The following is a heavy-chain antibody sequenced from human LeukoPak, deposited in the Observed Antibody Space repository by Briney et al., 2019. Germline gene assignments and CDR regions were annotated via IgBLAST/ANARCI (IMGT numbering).Heavy chain of an antibody. D-gene: IGHD3-22*01. V-gene: IGHV3-33*01. J-gene: IGHJ4*02. CDR3: ARARNNYDSSGYSALDY. Sequence: PGGSLRLSCAAPGVSFSSHGMHWVRQAPGKGLEWVAVIWYDGSNKYHADSVKGRFTISRDNTKNTLYLEMNSLRAEDTAVYYCARARNNYDSSGYSALDYWGQGTLVTASS. CDR2: IWYDGSNK. CDR1: GVSFSSHG.